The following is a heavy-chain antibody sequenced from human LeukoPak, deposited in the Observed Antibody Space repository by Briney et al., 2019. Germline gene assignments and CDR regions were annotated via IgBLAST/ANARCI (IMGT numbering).Heavy chain of an antibody. D-gene: IGHD3-3*01. J-gene: IGHJ4*02. CDR3: ARDFGLNGNYLGC. CDR2: IKNDGSST. CDR1: GFTFSSYW. V-gene: IGHV3-74*01. Sequence: GESLRLSCAASGFTFSSYWMHWVRQTPGKGLVWVSRIKNDGSSTSYADSVKGRFTISRDNSKNTLYLQMNTLRAEHTAVYYCARDFGLNGNYLGCWGQGTLVTVSS.